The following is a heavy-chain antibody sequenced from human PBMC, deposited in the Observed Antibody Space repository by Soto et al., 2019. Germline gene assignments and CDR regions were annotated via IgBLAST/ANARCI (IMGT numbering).Heavy chain of an antibody. CDR1: GFTFSNYG. Sequence: GGSLRLSCAASGFTFSNYGMHWVRQAPGKGLEWVAVISNDGSNEYYVDSVKGRFTISRDDAKNSLYLEMNSLRAEDTAVYYCARESEDLTSNFDYWGQGTLVTVSS. CDR2: ISNDGSNE. V-gene: IGHV3-30*03. J-gene: IGHJ4*02. CDR3: ARESEDLTSNFDY.